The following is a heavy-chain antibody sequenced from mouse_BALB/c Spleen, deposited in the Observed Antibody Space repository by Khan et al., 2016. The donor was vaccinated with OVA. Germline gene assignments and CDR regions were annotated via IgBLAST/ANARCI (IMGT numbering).Heavy chain of an antibody. CDR1: GYSITSGYA. J-gene: IGHJ2*01. CDR3: ARGCSYGYYFDY. D-gene: IGHD1-1*01. Sequence: EVQLQESGPGLVKPSQSLSLTCTVTGYSITSGYAWNWIRQFPGNKLEWMGYISYSGVTSYTPSLKSRISITRDTSKNQFFLQLNSVTTEDTATYYCARGCSYGYYFDYWGQGTTLTVSS. CDR2: ISYSGVT. V-gene: IGHV3-2*02.